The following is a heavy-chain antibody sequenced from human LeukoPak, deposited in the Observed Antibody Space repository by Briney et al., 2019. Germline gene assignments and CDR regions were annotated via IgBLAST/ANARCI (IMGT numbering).Heavy chain of an antibody. V-gene: IGHV4-59*01. J-gene: IGHJ4*02. Sequence: SETLSLTCTVSGGSISSYYWSWIRQPPGKGLEWIGYIYYSGSTNYNPSLKSRVTISVDTSKNQFSLKLSSVTAADTAVYYRARDGPYSSSDYFDYWGQGTLVTVSS. CDR3: ARDGPYSSSDYFDY. D-gene: IGHD6-6*01. CDR2: IYYSGST. CDR1: GGSISSYY.